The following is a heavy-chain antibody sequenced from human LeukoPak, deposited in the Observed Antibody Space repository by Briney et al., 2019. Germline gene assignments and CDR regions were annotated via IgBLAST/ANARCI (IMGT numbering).Heavy chain of an antibody. Sequence: GGSLRLSCVVSGLTYSDYYMSWIRQAPGKGLEWISYISDSGSYANYADSVRGRFTISRDNAKNTLYLQMHNLRADDTAVYFCARVGIALTSPFDYWGLGTLVAVSS. CDR1: GLTYSDYY. V-gene: IGHV3-11*03. D-gene: IGHD1-1*01. CDR2: ISDSGSYA. CDR3: ARVGIALTSPFDY. J-gene: IGHJ4*02.